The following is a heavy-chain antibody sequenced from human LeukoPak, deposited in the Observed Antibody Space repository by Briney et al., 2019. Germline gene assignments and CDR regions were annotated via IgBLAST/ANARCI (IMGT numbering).Heavy chain of an antibody. J-gene: IGHJ4*02. D-gene: IGHD5-12*01. Sequence: GGSLRLSCAASGFTFSSYGMHWVRQAPGKGLEWVAFIRYDGSNKYYADSVKGRFTISRDNSKNTLYLQMNSLRAEDTAVYYCARGARVATIDYWGQGTLVAVSS. V-gene: IGHV3-30*02. CDR2: IRYDGSNK. CDR1: GFTFSSYG. CDR3: ARGARVATIDY.